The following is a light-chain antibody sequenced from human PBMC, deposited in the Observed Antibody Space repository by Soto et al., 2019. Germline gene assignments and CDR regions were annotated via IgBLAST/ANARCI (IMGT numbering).Light chain of an antibody. V-gene: IGKV1-39*01. CDR2: SIS. Sequence: DIQLTQSPSSLSASVGDRVSITCRTSQTISTYLNWYHHRPGQAPKLLIYSISNLQSGVPSRFSDGGAGTEFTLTISSLQPEDFGSYSCQQTYNLPPTFGGGTRVQIK. CDR1: QTISTY. CDR3: QQTYNLPPT. J-gene: IGKJ4*01.